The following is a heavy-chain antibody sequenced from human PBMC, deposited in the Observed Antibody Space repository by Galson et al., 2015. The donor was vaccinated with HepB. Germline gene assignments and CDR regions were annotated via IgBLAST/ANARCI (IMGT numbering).Heavy chain of an antibody. CDR3: GKDPVRASYRPYGMDV. D-gene: IGHD5-18*01. J-gene: IGHJ6*02. CDR2: ISGRGGNT. V-gene: IGHV3-23*01. Sequence: SCAASGFTFSSYAMSWVRQAPGKGLEWVSSISGRGGNTYYTDSVKGRFTISRDNSKKMVYLQMNSLGAEDTALYYCGKDPVRASYRPYGMDVWGQGTTVTVSS. CDR1: GFTFSSYA.